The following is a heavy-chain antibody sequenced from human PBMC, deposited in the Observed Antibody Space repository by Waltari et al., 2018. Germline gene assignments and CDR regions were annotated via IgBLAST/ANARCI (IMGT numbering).Heavy chain of an antibody. CDR1: GGSISSSSYY. D-gene: IGHD3-10*01. CDR2: IYYSGST. V-gene: IGHV4-39*07. J-gene: IGHJ4*02. Sequence: QLQLQESGPGLVKPSETLSLTCTVSGGSISSSSYYWGWIRQPPGKGLEWIGSIYYSGSTYYNPSFKSRVTISVDTSKNQFSLKLSSVTAADTAVYYCARDDYYGSGSYYRSFDYWGQGTLVTVSS. CDR3: ARDDYYGSGSYYRSFDY.